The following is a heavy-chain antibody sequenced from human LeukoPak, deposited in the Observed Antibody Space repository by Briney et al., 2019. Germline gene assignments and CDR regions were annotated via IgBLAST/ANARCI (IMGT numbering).Heavy chain of an antibody. CDR1: GFTISSNW. V-gene: IGHV3-7*01. CDR3: ARALIAVAESHFDY. J-gene: IGHJ4*02. Sequence: GGSLRLSCAASGFTISSNWMSWVRQAPGKGLEWVANIKQDGSEKYYVDSVKGRFTISRDNAKNSLYLQMNSLRAEDTAVYYCARALIAVAESHFDYWGQGTLVTVAS. D-gene: IGHD6-19*01. CDR2: IKQDGSEK.